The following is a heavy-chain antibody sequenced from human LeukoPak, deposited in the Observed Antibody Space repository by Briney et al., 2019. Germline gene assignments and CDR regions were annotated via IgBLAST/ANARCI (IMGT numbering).Heavy chain of an antibody. CDR1: GFTFSSYG. J-gene: IGHJ4*02. V-gene: IGHV3-23*01. D-gene: IGHD6-6*01. Sequence: TGGSLRLPCAVSGFTFSSYGMSWVRQAPGKGLEWVSAISDSGSDTYYADSVKGRFTISKDNSKNTLYLRMNSLRADDTAVYYCAKRVPYSSSSVYFDYWGQGTLVTVSS. CDR3: AKRVPYSSSSVYFDY. CDR2: ISDSGSDT.